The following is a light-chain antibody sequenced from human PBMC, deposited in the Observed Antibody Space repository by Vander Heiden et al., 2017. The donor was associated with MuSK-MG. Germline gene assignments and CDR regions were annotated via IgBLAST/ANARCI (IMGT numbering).Light chain of an antibody. CDR1: QSVSSTY. V-gene: IGKV3-20*01. Sequence: EIVLTQSPGTLSFSPGERATLSCRASQSVSSTYLAWYQQKPGQAPRLLIYGASTRATGIPDRFSGSGSGTDFTLTISRLEPEDCAVYYCQQYVSSPSTFGQGTKLEIK. CDR3: QQYVSSPST. J-gene: IGKJ2*01. CDR2: GAS.